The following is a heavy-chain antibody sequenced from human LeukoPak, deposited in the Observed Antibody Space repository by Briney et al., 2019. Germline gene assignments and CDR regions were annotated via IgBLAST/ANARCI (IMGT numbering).Heavy chain of an antibody. J-gene: IGHJ4*02. CDR3: ARHPHCSGGSCYSYFDY. V-gene: IGHV5-10-1*01. D-gene: IGHD2-15*01. CDR2: IDPSDSYT. Sequence: NTVESLKISCKGSGYSFTSYWISWVRQMPGKGLEWMGRIDPSDSYTNHSPSFQGHVNISADKSISTAYLQWSSLKASDTAMYYCARHPHCSGGSCYSYFDYWGQGTLVTVSS. CDR1: GYSFTSYW.